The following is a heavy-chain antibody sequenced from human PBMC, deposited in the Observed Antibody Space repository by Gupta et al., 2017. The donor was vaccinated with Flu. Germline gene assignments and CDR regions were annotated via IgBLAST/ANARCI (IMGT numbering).Heavy chain of an antibody. Sequence: QVTLKESGPVLVKPTETLTLTCTVSGFSLSNDRMGVSWIRHPPGKALEWLAHIFSNDEKSYSTSLKSRLTISKDTSKSQVVLTMTNMEPVDTATYYCARSCGSYSSAFDIWGQGTMVTVSS. J-gene: IGHJ3*02. V-gene: IGHV2-26*01. CDR2: IFSNDEK. D-gene: IGHD1-26*01. CDR3: ARSCGSYSSAFDI. CDR1: GFSLSNDRMG.